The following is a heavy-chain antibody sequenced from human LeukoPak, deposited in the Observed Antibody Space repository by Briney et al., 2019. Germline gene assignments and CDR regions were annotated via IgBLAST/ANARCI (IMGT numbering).Heavy chain of an antibody. Sequence: GGSLRLSCVASGFTLRSYGMHSARQAPGKGLEGVAFIRYDGSDKYYADSVNGRFTISRDNSKNTLYLQMNSLRAEDTAVYYCARDELGDILTGYPDALDIWGQGTMVTVSS. V-gene: IGHV3-30*02. CDR1: GFTLRSYG. D-gene: IGHD3-9*01. CDR2: IRYDGSDK. J-gene: IGHJ3*02. CDR3: ARDELGDILTGYPDALDI.